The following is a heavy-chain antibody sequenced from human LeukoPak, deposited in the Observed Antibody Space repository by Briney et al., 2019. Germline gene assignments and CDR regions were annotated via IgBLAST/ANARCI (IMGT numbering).Heavy chain of an antibody. D-gene: IGHD6-13*01. CDR1: GDSISSNY. V-gene: IGHV4-4*07. Sequence: PSETLSLTCTVSGDSISSNYWSWIRQPAGKGPEWIARIHPSGSTDYNPSLESRVTISVDTSKNQFSLKLTSVTAADTAVYYCARDRGGSSWYNWFDAWGQGTLVTVSS. CDR2: IHPSGST. J-gene: IGHJ5*02. CDR3: ARDRGGSSWYNWFDA.